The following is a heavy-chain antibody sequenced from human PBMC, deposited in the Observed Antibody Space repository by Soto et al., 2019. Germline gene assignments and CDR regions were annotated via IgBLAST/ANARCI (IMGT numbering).Heavy chain of an antibody. J-gene: IGHJ6*02. CDR2: IYTGGST. D-gene: IGHD3-3*01. CDR1: GFIVSSKY. V-gene: IGHV3-53*05. Sequence: GGSLRLSCAVSGFIVSSKYMTWVRQAPGKGLEWVSVIYTGGSTHYADSARGRFTISGDSSKNTLYLQMNGMRSEDTGVYYCGRPYYDFWRTPTVDYYYYCDGMDGWGQGTTVTVSS. CDR3: GRPYYDFWRTPTVDYYYYCDGMDG.